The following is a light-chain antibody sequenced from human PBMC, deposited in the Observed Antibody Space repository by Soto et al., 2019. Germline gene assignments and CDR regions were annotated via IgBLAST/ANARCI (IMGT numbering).Light chain of an antibody. CDR1: SSDIGSYNL. CDR2: EGS. J-gene: IGLJ2*01. CDR3: SSYAGRNVLVV. V-gene: IGLV2-23*01. Sequence: QSALTQPGSVSGSPGQSITISCSGTSSDIGSYNLVSWYQQHPGKAPKVIIFEGSRLPSGVSSRFSGSKSGNTASLTISGLRPEDVADYYCSSYAGRNVLVVFGGGTKLTVL.